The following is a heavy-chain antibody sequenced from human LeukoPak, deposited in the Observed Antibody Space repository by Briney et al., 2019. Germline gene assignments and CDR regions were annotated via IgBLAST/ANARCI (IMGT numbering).Heavy chain of an antibody. D-gene: IGHD6-13*01. CDR3: AKVSSSWYLSDY. CDR1: GFTFSSYA. J-gene: IGHJ4*02. V-gene: IGHV3-23*01. CDR2: ISGSGGST. Sequence: PGGSLRLSCAASGFTFSSYAMSWVRQVPGKGLERVSAISGSGGSTYYADSVKGRFTISRDNSKNTLYLQMNSLRAEDTAVYYCAKVSSSWYLSDYWGQGTLVTVSS.